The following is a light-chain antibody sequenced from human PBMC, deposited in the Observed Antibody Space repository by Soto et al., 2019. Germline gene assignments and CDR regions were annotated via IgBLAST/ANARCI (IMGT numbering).Light chain of an antibody. CDR1: QGLLYSSNNKNY. Sequence: IVMTQSPDSLAVSLGERATINCKSSQGLLYSSNNKNYLAWFQHKPGQPPKLLLYWASTRESGVPDRFSGSGSGTDFTLTISSLQAEDVAVYYCQQYYSNPELTFGGGTKVEIK. V-gene: IGKV4-1*01. J-gene: IGKJ4*01. CDR2: WAS. CDR3: QQYYSNPELT.